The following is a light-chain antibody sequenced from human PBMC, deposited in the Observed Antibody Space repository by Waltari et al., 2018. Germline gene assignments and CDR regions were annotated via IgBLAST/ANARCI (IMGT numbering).Light chain of an antibody. CDR2: KAS. CDR3: QQSYSTPGT. CDR1: ETVLTW. J-gene: IGKJ2*01. Sequence: DIQMTQSPSTLSASVGDSVPITCRASETVLTWLAWYQQKPGKAPKLLIYKASSLESGVPSRFSGSGSGTDFTLTISSLQPEDFATYYCQQSYSTPGTFGQGTKLEIK. V-gene: IGKV1-5*03.